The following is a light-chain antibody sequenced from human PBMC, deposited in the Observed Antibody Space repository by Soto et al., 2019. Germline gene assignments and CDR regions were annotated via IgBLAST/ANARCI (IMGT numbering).Light chain of an antibody. Sequence: QSALNQPASVSGSPGQSITISCTGTSSEVGGYNYVSWYRHHPGKAPELMIYSVTNRPSGVSNRFSGSKSGNTASLTISGLQAVDVADYYCSPDTNSGALYVFGTRTKVTVL. CDR2: SVT. J-gene: IGLJ1*01. CDR1: SSEVGGYNY. V-gene: IGLV2-14*03. CDR3: SPDTNSGALYV.